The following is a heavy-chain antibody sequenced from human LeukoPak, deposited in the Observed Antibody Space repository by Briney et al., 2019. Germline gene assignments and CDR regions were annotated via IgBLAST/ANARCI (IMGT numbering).Heavy chain of an antibody. D-gene: IGHD1-26*01. CDR3: VRDSYSDDNGMDV. CDR2: ILNDGSNQ. V-gene: IGHV3-33*05. J-gene: IGHJ6*02. CDR1: GFIFSNYG. Sequence: PGGSLRLSCAASGFIFSNYGMHWVRQAPGKGLEWVAVILNDGSNQAYADSVKGRFTISRDNSKKTLYLQMNSLRAEGTAVYYCVRDSYSDDNGMDVWGQGTTVTVSS.